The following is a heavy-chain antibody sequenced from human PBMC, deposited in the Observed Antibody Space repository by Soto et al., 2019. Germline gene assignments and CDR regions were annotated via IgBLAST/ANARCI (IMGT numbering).Heavy chain of an antibody. CDR1: GGSFSGYY. J-gene: IGHJ5*02. V-gene: IGHV4-34*01. CDR3: ARRGKKLLWFGELLSWFDP. Sequence: QVQLQQWGAGLLKPSETLSLTCAVYGGSFSGYYWSWIRQPPGKGLEWIGEINHSGSTNYNPSLKSRVTISVDTSKNQFSLKLSSVTAADTAVYYCARRGKKLLWFGELLSWFDPWGQGTLVTVSS. D-gene: IGHD3-10*01. CDR2: INHSGST.